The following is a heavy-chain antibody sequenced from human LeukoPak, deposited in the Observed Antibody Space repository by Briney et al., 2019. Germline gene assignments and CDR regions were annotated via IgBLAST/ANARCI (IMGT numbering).Heavy chain of an antibody. D-gene: IGHD3-22*01. Sequence: GGSLRLSCAASGFTFSSYAMSWVRQAPGKGLEWVSAISGSGGSTYYADSVKGRFTISRDNSKNTLYLQMNSLRAEDTAVYYCARVRDYYDSSGYYPDAFDIWGQGTMVTVSS. V-gene: IGHV3-23*01. CDR2: ISGSGGST. CDR3: ARVRDYYDSSGYYPDAFDI. CDR1: GFTFSSYA. J-gene: IGHJ3*02.